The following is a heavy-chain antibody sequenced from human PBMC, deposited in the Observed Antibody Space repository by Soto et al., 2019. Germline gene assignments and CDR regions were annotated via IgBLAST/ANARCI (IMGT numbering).Heavy chain of an antibody. CDR3: AKDFKVSGSHYGTLNYYYGMDV. Sequence: GGSLRLSCEVSGFTFSKYGMQWVRQAPGKGLEWVAVISYDGYLKYYVDSVKGRFTVARDNSKNTLFLEMNSLRVEDTAVYFCAKDFKVSGSHYGTLNYYYGMDVWGQGTTVTVSS. V-gene: IGHV3-30*18. J-gene: IGHJ6*02. CDR1: GFTFSKYG. D-gene: IGHD3-10*01. CDR2: ISYDGYLK.